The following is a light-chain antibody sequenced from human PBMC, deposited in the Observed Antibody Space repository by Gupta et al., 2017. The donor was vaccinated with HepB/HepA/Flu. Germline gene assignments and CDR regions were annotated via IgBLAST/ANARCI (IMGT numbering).Light chain of an antibody. CDR2: ESN. CDR1: STIIGNNY. Sequence: QSVLTQPPSVSAAPGQKVTISCSGSSTIIGNNYVSWYQQLPGTAPKLLLYESNKRPSGIPDRFSGSKSGTSATLGITGLQTGDEADYYCGTLDSSRSTVLFGGGTKLTVL. J-gene: IGLJ3*02. CDR3: GTLDSSRSTVL. V-gene: IGLV1-51*02.